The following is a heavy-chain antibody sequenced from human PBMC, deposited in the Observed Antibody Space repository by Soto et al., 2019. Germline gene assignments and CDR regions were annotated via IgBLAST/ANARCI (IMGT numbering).Heavy chain of an antibody. J-gene: IGHJ5*02. Sequence: ASVKVSCKASGYTFTSYAMHWVRQAPGQRLEWMGWINAGNGNTKYSQKFQGRVTITRDTSASTAYMELSSLRSEDTAVYYCARDLYDSSGYYYVGRKPGPDNWFDPWGQGTLVTVSS. CDR1: GYTFTSYA. CDR3: ARDLYDSSGYYYVGRKPGPDNWFDP. V-gene: IGHV1-3*01. CDR2: INAGNGNT. D-gene: IGHD3-22*01.